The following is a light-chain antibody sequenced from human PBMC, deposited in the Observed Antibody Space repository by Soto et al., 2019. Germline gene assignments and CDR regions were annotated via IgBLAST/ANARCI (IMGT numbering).Light chain of an antibody. J-gene: IGLJ1*01. CDR2: DNS. V-gene: IGLV1-40*01. Sequence: QSVLTQPPSVSGAPGQRVTISCTGSSSNIGAFYDVHWYQQLPGTAPKLLIYDNSNRPSGVPDRFSGSKSGTSASLAITVLQAEDEADYYCQSYDSSLSSWVLGTGTKVTVL. CDR1: SSNIGAFYD. CDR3: QSYDSSLSSWV.